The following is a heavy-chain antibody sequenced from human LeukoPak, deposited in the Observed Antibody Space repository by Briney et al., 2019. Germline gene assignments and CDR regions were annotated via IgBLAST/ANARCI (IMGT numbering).Heavy chain of an antibody. J-gene: IGHJ4*02. D-gene: IGHD3-10*01. CDR3: ARDSRGHYEFYGYYFDY. CDR2: ISSSSSYI. Sequence: GGSLRLSCAASGFTFSSYSMNWVRQAPGKGLEWVSSISSSSSYIYYADSVKGRFTISRDNAKNPLYLQMNSLRAEDTAVYYCARDSRGHYEFYGYYFDYWGQGTLVTVSS. CDR1: GFTFSSYS. V-gene: IGHV3-21*01.